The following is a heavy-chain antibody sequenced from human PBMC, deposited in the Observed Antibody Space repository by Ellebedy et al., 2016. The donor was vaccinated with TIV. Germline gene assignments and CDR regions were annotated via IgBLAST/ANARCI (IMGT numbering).Heavy chain of an antibody. V-gene: IGHV3-48*04. J-gene: IGHJ4*02. Sequence: PGGSLRLSCAVSGLTFSSYSMTWVRQAPGKGLEWLSYIDTSSSNIHYADSVKGRFTISRDNAKSALYLQMNNLRAEDTAVYYCARDTYRGHDYWGQGTLVTVSS. CDR3: ARDTYRGHDY. D-gene: IGHD5-12*01. CDR1: GLTFSSYS. CDR2: IDTSSSNI.